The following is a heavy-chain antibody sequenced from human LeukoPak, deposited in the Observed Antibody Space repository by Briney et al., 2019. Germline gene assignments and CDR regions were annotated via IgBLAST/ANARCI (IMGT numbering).Heavy chain of an antibody. CDR2: IYHSGST. Sequence: SETLSLTCAVSGYSISSGYYWGWIRQPPGKGLEWIGSIYHSGSTYYNPSLKSRVTISVDTSKNQFSLELSSVTAADAAVYYCARDSRRDAFDIWGQGTMVTVPS. V-gene: IGHV4-38-2*02. D-gene: IGHD2/OR15-2a*01. CDR1: GYSISSGYY. J-gene: IGHJ3*02. CDR3: ARDSRRDAFDI.